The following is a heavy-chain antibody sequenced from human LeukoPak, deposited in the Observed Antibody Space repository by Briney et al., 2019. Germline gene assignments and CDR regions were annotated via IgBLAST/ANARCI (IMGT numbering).Heavy chain of an antibody. CDR3: AREYSGSYADAFDI. CDR1: AYTFTSYG. D-gene: IGHD1-26*01. V-gene: IGHV1-18*01. CDR2: ISAYNGNT. Sequence: ASVKVSCKASAYTFTSYGISWVRQAPGQGLEWMGWISAYNGNTNYAQEFQGRVTMTTDTSTSTAYMELRSLRSDDTAVYYCAREYSGSYADAFDIWGQGTMVTVSS. J-gene: IGHJ3*02.